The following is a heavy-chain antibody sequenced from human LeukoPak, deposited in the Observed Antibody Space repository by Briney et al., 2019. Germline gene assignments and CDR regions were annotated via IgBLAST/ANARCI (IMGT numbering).Heavy chain of an antibody. CDR2: IYSGGST. D-gene: IGHD5-12*01. Sequence: GGSLRLSCAASGFTVSSNYMSWVRQAPGKGLEWVSVIYSGGSTYYADSVKGRFTIPRDNSKNTLYLQMNSLRAEDTAVYYCAKDPHNSGYDYVSWFDPWGQGTLVTVSS. CDR3: AKDPHNSGYDYVSWFDP. V-gene: IGHV3-66*01. J-gene: IGHJ5*02. CDR1: GFTVSSNY.